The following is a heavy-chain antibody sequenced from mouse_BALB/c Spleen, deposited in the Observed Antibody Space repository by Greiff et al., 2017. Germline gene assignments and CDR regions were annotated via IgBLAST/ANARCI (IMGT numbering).Heavy chain of an antibody. CDR2: IYPGSGNT. CDR1: GYAFTNYW. D-gene: IGHD4-1*01. V-gene: IGHV1-63*01. Sequence: QVHVKQSGAELVRPGTSVKISCKASGYAFTNYWLGWVKQRPGHGLEWIGDIYPGSGNTYYNEKFKGKATLTADKSSSTAYMQLSSLTSEDSAVYFCASPANWDVAWFAYWGQGTLVTVSA. CDR3: ASPANWDVAWFAY. J-gene: IGHJ3*01.